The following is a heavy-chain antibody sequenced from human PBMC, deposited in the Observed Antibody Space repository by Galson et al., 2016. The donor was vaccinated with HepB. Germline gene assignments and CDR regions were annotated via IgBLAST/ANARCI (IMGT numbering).Heavy chain of an antibody. V-gene: IGHV3-23*01. D-gene: IGHD1-26*01. CDR1: GFTFSSYS. J-gene: IGHJ3*01. Sequence: SLRLSCAASGFTFSSYSMSWVRQAPGKGLEWVSVISASGNSKFSVDAVRGRFSVSRDNTKNTLFLQMDRLRGEDTAVYYCAKALWDSLSPGAFGVWGQGTTVTVSS. CDR2: ISASGNSK. CDR3: AKALWDSLSPGAFGV.